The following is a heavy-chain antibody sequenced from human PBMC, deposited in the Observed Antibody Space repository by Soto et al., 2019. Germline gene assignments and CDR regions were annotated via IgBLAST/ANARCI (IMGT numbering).Heavy chain of an antibody. CDR1: GFTFDDYG. CDR3: ARAAAAAAFRYFDL. V-gene: IGHV3-20*04. D-gene: IGHD6-25*01. Sequence: EVQLVESGGGVVRPGGSLRLSCAASGFTFDDYGMSWVRQAPGKGLEWVSGIYWNGGSTAYADSVKGRFTISRDNTKNSPYLQMNSLRAEDTALYYCARAAAAAAFRYFDLWGRGTLVTVSS. CDR2: IYWNGGST. J-gene: IGHJ2*01.